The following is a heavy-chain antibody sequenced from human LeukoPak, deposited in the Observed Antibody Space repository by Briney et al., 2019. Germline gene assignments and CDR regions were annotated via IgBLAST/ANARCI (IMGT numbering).Heavy chain of an antibody. J-gene: IGHJ6*02. CDR2: ITNNADAT. V-gene: IGHV3-23*01. CDR3: AKDFWSGNYQSGGLDV. D-gene: IGHD3-3*01. Sequence: PGGSLRLSCAASGFTFRNFAMSWVRQAPGKGLEWVSHITNNADATYYADSVKRRFTVFRDNSNNLLYLQLYSLTADDAVVYYGAKDFWSGNYQSGGLDVWAQGSTVTVSS. CDR1: GFTFRNFA.